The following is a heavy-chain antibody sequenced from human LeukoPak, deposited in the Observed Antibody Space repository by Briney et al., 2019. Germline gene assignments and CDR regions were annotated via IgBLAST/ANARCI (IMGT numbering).Heavy chain of an antibody. J-gene: IGHJ4*02. CDR2: IFFSGST. Sequence: TPSDTLSLTRTLSAGSISSYCWSWIRQPPGKGLEWLGYIFFSGSTNYHPSLKSRVAISVDTSKNQFSLKLSSVTAADTAVYYCVRSDDFWSGYYGYWGQRTLVTVSS. D-gene: IGHD3-3*01. CDR1: AGSISSYC. V-gene: IGHV4-59*07. CDR3: VRSDDFWSGYYGY.